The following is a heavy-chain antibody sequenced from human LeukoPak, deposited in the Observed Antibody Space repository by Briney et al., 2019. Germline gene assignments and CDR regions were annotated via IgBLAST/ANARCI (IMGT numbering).Heavy chain of an antibody. V-gene: IGHV4-39*01. CDR3: ARHSLYSSGWQTLAFGP. D-gene: IGHD6-19*01. CDR2: IYYSGST. CDR1: GGSISSSRYS. J-gene: IGHJ5*02. Sequence: PSETLSLTCTVSGGSISSSRYSWGWLRQPPGKGLEWIGSIYYSGSTNYNPSLKSRVTISVDTSKNQFSLKLSSVTAADTAVYYCARHSLYSSGWQTLAFGPWGQGTLVTVSS.